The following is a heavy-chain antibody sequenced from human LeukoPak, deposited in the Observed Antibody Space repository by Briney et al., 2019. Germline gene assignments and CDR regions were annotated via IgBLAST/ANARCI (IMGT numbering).Heavy chain of an antibody. CDR2: INPNSGGT. V-gene: IGHV1-2*02. D-gene: IGHD5-24*01. CDR3: ARGDEVRRWLQFTFDY. CDR1: GYTFTGYY. Sequence: GASVKVSCKASGYTFTGYYMHWVRQAPGQGLEWMGWINPNSGGTNYAQKFQGRVTMTRDTSISTAYMELSRLRSDDTAVYYCARGDEVRRWLQFTFDYWGQGTLVTVSS. J-gene: IGHJ4*02.